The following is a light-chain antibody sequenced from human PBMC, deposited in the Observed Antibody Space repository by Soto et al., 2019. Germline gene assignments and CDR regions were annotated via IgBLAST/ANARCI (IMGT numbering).Light chain of an antibody. CDR2: GAS. CDR1: QSVKSH. V-gene: IGKV3-15*01. J-gene: IGKJ4*01. Sequence: EIVMTQSPATLSVSPGERATLSCRASQSVKSHLVWYQQKPGQAPRLLIYGASTRATGIPARFSGSGSETEFTLTISSLESEDSAVYYCQQHDNWPLTFGGGTKVEIK. CDR3: QQHDNWPLT.